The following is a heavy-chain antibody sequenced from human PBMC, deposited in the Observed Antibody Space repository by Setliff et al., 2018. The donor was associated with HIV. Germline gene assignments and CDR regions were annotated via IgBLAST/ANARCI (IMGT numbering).Heavy chain of an antibody. D-gene: IGHD2-15*01. CDR1: GFNYNNFA. J-gene: IGHJ3*02. V-gene: IGHV3-23*01. CDR3: ARGSDCSGGSCAGGAFDI. CDR2: IGNTGTSS. Sequence: GESLKISCEVSGFNYNNFAMNWVRQAPGKGLEWVSSIGNTGTSSYYADSVKGRFTISRDTSKNTLYLQMNSLRAEDTAVYYCARGSDCSGGSCAGGAFDIWGQGTMVTVSS.